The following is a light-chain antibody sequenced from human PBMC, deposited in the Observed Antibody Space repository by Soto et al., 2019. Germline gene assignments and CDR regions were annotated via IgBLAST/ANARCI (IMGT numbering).Light chain of an antibody. Sequence: DIQMTQSPSSLSASVGDRVTISCRARQSIRNYVSWYQQKPGTAPKLLIRAASTLQSGVPSRFSDSGSGTDFTLTISSLQIEDFATYFCHQTDSTPQTFGQGTNVEI. CDR1: QSIRNY. J-gene: IGKJ1*01. V-gene: IGKV1-39*01. CDR2: AAS. CDR3: HQTDSTPQT.